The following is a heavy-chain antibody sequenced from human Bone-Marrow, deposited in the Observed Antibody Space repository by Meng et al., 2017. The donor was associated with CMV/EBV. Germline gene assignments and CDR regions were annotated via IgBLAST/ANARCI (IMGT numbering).Heavy chain of an antibody. Sequence: ASVKVSCKTSNYTFTNYYLHWVRQAPGQGPEWLGEINPSGGRTNVAQRFQGRVTMTTDTSTSTAYMELRSLRSDDTAVYYCARGYSLGVIPYYFDYWGQGTLVTVSS. CDR1: NYTFTNYY. CDR2: INPSGGRT. D-gene: IGHD3-16*01. J-gene: IGHJ4*02. CDR3: ARGYSLGVIPYYFDY. V-gene: IGHV1-46*01.